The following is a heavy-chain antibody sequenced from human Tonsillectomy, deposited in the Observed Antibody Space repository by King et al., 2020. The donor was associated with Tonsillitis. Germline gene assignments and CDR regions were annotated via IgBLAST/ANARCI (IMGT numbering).Heavy chain of an antibody. CDR3: ASERWTKDLGRGHSGYNYYGMDI. CDR2: MNPNSGNT. J-gene: IGHJ6*02. D-gene: IGHD3-10*01. CDR1: GYTFNTYD. V-gene: IGHV1-8*01. Sequence: QLVQSGAEVKKPGASVKVSCKASGYTFNTYDINWVRQASGQGLEWMGWMNPNSGNTGSAQKFQGRVTMTRDTSISTAYMELSSLKSEDTAIYYCASERWTKDLGRGHSGYNYYGMDIWGQGTAVTVSS.